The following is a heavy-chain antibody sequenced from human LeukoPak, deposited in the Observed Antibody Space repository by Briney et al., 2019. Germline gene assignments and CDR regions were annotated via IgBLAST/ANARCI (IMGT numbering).Heavy chain of an antibody. CDR2: ISYDGSNK. D-gene: IGHD4-23*01. V-gene: IGHV3-30*03. J-gene: IGHJ4*02. CDR1: GFTFSSYG. CDR3: ARSLTGYGGVLDY. Sequence: GGSLRLSCAASGFTFSSYGMHWVRQAPGKGLEWVAVISYDGSNKYYADSVKGRFTISRDNAKNSLYLQMNSLRAEDTAVYYCARSLTGYGGVLDYWGQGTLVTVSP.